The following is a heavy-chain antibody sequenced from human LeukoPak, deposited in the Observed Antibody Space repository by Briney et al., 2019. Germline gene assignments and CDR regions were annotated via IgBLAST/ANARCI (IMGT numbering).Heavy chain of an antibody. V-gene: IGHV4-38-2*02. J-gene: IGHJ4*02. CDR1: GYSISSGYY. CDR2: IYHSGST. D-gene: IGHD2-15*01. CDR3: ARGRGGYCSGGSCYTFDY. Sequence: PSETLSLTCTVSGYSISSGYYWGWIRQPPGKGLEWIASIYHSGSTYYNPSLKSRVTISVDTSKNQFSLKLSSVTAADTAVYYCARGRGGYCSGGSCYTFDYWGQGTLVTVSS.